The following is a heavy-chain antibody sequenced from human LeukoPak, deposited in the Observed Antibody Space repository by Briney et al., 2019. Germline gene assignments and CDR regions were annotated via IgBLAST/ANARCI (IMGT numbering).Heavy chain of an antibody. CDR2: ISGSGT. J-gene: IGHJ3*02. CDR1: GFTFRSYA. Sequence: PGGSLRLSCATSGFTFRSYAMIWVRQAPEGGLQWVSGISGSGTYYADFAKGRFTISRDNSKNTLYLQMNSLRAEDTATYYCARDPNGDYIGAFDMWGQGTMVTVS. D-gene: IGHD4-17*01. CDR3: ARDPNGDYIGAFDM. V-gene: IGHV3-23*01.